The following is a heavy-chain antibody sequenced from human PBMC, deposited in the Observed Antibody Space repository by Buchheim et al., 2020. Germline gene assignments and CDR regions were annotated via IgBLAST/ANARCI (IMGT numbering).Heavy chain of an antibody. D-gene: IGHD3-3*01. CDR2: IYYSGST. J-gene: IGHJ5*02. CDR1: GGSISSSSYY. Sequence: QLQLQESGPGLVKPSETLSLTCTVSGGSISSSSYYWGWIRQPLGKGLEWIGSIYYSGSTYYNPSLKSRVTISVDTSKNQFSLKLSSVTAADTAVYYCARQGVGNYDFWSGYFIYAWFDPWGQGTL. V-gene: IGHV4-39*01. CDR3: ARQGVGNYDFWSGYFIYAWFDP.